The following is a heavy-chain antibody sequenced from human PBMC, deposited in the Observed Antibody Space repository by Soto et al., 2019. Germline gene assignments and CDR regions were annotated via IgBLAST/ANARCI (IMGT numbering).Heavy chain of an antibody. CDR2: IFSNDEK. D-gene: IGHD3-3*01. CDR3: ARIRITIFGVVPLDV. J-gene: IGHJ6*02. Sequence: ESGPTLVNPTETLTLTCTVSGFSLSNARMGVSWIRQPPGKALERLAHIFSNDEKSYSTSLKSRLTISKDTSKSQVVLTMTNMDPVDTATYYCARIRITIFGVVPLDVWGQGTTVTVSS. V-gene: IGHV2-26*01. CDR1: GFSLSNARMG.